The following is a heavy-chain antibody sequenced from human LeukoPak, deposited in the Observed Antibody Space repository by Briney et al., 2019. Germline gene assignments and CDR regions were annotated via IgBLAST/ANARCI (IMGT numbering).Heavy chain of an antibody. CDR2: ISSSCSTI. CDR3: ARGVSSGTYFLSRDYCYMDV. D-gene: IGHD1-26*01. J-gene: IGHJ6*03. CDR1: GFTFSSYE. V-gene: IGHV3-48*03. Sequence: GGSLRLSCAASGFTFSSYEMNWVRQAPGKGLEWVSYISSSCSTIYYADSVKGRFTISRDNAKNSLYLQMNSPRTEDTAVYYCARGVSSGTYFLSRDYCYMDVWGKGTTVTISS.